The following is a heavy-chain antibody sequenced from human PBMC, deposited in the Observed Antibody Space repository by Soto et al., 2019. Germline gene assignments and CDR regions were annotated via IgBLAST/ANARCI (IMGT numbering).Heavy chain of an antibody. D-gene: IGHD3-22*01. Sequence: ASVKVSCNASGYTFTSYYMHWVRQAPGQGLEWMGWINPNSGGTNYAQKFQGWVTMTRDTSISTAYMELSRLRSDVTAVYYCARMDYDSSGSAVGYYFDYWGQGTLVTVSS. J-gene: IGHJ4*02. CDR3: ARMDYDSSGSAVGYYFDY. CDR2: INPNSGGT. CDR1: GYTFTSYY. V-gene: IGHV1-2*04.